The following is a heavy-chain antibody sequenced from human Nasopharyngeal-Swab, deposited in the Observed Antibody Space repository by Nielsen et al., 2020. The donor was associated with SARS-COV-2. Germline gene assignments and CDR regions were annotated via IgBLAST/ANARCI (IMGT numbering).Heavy chain of an antibody. CDR3: ARDGQPYGMDV. V-gene: IGHV3-53*01. J-gene: IGHJ6*02. Sequence: GASLTISCAASGFTVSSNYMSWVRQAPGKGLEWVSVIYSGGSTYYADSVKGRFTISRDNSKNTLYLQMNSLRAEDTAVYYFARDGQPYGMDVWGQGTTVTVSS. CDR1: GFTVSSNY. CDR2: IYSGGST.